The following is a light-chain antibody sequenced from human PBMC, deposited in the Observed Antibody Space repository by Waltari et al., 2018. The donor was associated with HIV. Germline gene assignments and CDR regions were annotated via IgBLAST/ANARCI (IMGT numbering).Light chain of an antibody. CDR1: SSNIGDNP. CDR2: TNR. Sequence: QSVLTQPPSVSGTPGQRVTISCSGSSSNIGDNPVSWYRQLPGTAPKLLIYTNRQRPSGVPARVSGSKSGTSASLAISGLRSEDEADYYCAAWDDSLSGHVVFGGGTKLTVL. J-gene: IGLJ2*01. CDR3: AAWDDSLSGHVV. V-gene: IGLV1-47*02.